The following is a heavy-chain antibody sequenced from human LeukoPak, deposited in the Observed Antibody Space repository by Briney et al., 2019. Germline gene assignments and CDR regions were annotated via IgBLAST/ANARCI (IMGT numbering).Heavy chain of an antibody. Sequence: PSETLSLTCTVSGGSISSSSYYWGWIRQPPGKGLEWIGYIYYSGSTNYNPSLKSRVTISVDTSKNQFSLKLSSVTAADTAVYYCARGRGLGIAVAVHFDYWGQGTLVTVSS. CDR2: IYYSGST. CDR1: GGSISSSSYY. J-gene: IGHJ4*02. D-gene: IGHD6-19*01. V-gene: IGHV4-61*05. CDR3: ARGRGLGIAVAVHFDY.